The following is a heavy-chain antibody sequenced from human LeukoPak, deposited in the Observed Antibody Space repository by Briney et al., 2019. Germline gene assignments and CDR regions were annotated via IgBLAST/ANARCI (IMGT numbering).Heavy chain of an antibody. CDR3: ATHSSTAVYGASCGY. D-gene: IGHD4-17*01. CDR2: VSDNGGLK. Sequence: HPGGSLRLSCAASGFTLSRHGMHWVRQAPGRGLEWLAVVSDNGGLKYYSDSVKGRFTISRDNSKSTLNLQMNSLRGDDTAVYYCATHSSTAVYGASCGYWGQGTLVTVSS. CDR1: GFTLSRHG. J-gene: IGHJ4*02. V-gene: IGHV3-30*03.